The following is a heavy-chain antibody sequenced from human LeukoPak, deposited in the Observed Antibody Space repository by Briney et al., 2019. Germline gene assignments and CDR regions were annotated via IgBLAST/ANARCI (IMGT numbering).Heavy chain of an antibody. D-gene: IGHD6-19*01. CDR3: ARATIAVSGSWFDP. Sequence: SETLSLTCAVYGGSFSGYYWSWIRQPPGKGLEWIGEINHSGSTNYNPSLKSRVTISVDTSKNQFSLKMSSVTAADTAVYFCARATIAVSGSWFDPWGQGTLVTVSS. V-gene: IGHV4-34*01. CDR2: INHSGST. J-gene: IGHJ5*02. CDR1: GGSFSGYY.